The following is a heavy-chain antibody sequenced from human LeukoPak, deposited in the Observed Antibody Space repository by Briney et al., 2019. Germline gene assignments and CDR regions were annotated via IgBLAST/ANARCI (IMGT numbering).Heavy chain of an antibody. Sequence: ASVKVSCKASDYTFTTYGLSWVRQAPGQGLEWMGWISAYNGYTNYAQKLQGRLTMTTDTSTSTAYMELRSLRSDDTAVYYCARVGGGSYYFYFDYWGQGTLVAVSS. J-gene: IGHJ4*02. CDR1: DYTFTTYG. CDR2: ISAYNGYT. D-gene: IGHD1-26*01. V-gene: IGHV1-18*01. CDR3: ARVGGGSYYFYFDY.